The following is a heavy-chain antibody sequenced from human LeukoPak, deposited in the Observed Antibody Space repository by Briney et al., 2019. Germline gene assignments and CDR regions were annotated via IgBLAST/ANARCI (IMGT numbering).Heavy chain of an antibody. CDR2: INPNSGGT. V-gene: IGHV1-2*02. D-gene: IGHD5-24*01. CDR1: GYTFTGYY. CDR3: ARVVEMATIGRGIFDY. Sequence: ASVKVSCKASGYTFTGYYMHWVRQAPRQGLEWMGWINPNSGGTNYAQKFQGRVTMTRDTSISTAYMELSRLRSDDTAVYYCARVVEMATIGRGIFDYWGQGSLVTVSS. J-gene: IGHJ4*02.